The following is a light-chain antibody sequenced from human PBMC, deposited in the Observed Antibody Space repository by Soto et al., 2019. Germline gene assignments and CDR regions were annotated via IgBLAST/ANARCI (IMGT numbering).Light chain of an antibody. V-gene: IGKV1-5*01. J-gene: IGKJ5*01. CDR1: QSISSY. CDR2: AAS. Sequence: DIQMTQSPSSLSASVGGRVTITCRASQSISSYLNWYQQKPGKAPKLLIYAASSLESGVPSRFSGSGSGTEFTLTISSLQPDDFATYYCQQYNSYSYTFGQGTRLEIK. CDR3: QQYNSYSYT.